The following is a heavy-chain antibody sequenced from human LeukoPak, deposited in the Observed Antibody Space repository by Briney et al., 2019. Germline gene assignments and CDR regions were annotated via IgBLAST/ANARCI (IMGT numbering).Heavy chain of an antibody. CDR3: ARSYNYYDSSGYYYYFDY. D-gene: IGHD3-22*01. CDR2: INPNSGGT. CDR1: GYTFTGYY. V-gene: IGHV1-2*02. J-gene: IGHJ4*02. Sequence: ASVKVSCKASGYTFTGYYMHWVRQAPGQGLEWMGWINPNSGGTNYAQKFQGRVTMITDTSTSTAYMELRSLRSDDTAVYYCARSYNYYDSSGYYYYFDYWGQGTLVSVSS.